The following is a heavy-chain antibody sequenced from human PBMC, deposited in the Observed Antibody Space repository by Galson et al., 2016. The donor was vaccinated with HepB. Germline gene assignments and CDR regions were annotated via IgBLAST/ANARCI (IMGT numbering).Heavy chain of an antibody. J-gene: IGHJ6*02. CDR2: ISGSGGSP. Sequence: SLRLSCAASGITIKGYNMNWVRQAPGKGLEWVAVISGSGGSPYHADFVKGRFTISRDNSKSTLFLQMNSLKSDDTATYYCAKSGGLGDYYYTRFYSGMDVWGQGTTVTVSS. CDR3: AKSGGLGDYYYTRFYSGMDV. V-gene: IGHV3-23*01. CDR1: GITIKGYN. D-gene: IGHD3-3*01.